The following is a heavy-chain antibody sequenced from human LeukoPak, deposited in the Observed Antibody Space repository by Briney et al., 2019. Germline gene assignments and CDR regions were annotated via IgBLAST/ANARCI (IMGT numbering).Heavy chain of an antibody. CDR2: IVGSGANT. Sequence: PGASLRLSCAASGFIFSNYAMSWARQAPGKGLEWVSAIVGSGANTYYADSVKGRFTISRDNPRNTLYLQMNSLRAEDTAVYYCAKWGDYDVLTGYYDPGNWGQGTLVTVSS. CDR3: AKWGDYDVLTGYYDPGN. D-gene: IGHD3-9*01. CDR1: GFIFSNYA. J-gene: IGHJ4*02. V-gene: IGHV3-23*01.